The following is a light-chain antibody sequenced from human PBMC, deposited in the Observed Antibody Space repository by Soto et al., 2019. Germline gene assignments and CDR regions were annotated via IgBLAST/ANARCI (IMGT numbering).Light chain of an antibody. Sequence: SYELTQPHSVSVATAQTGPRITCGGNNIGSKSVHWYQQKPGQAPVLVVYDVSDRPSGIPERFSGSNSGNTATLTISRVEAGDEADYYCQVWDSSSDHVFGTGTKVTVL. CDR1: NIGSKS. V-gene: IGLV3-21*02. CDR3: QVWDSSSDHV. CDR2: DVS. J-gene: IGLJ1*01.